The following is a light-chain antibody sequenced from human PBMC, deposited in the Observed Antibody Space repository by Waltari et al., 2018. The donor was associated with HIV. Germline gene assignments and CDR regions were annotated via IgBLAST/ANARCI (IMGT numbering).Light chain of an antibody. J-gene: IGLJ3*02. Sequence: QSVLTQPPSASGTPGQRVTISCSGRSSTIGSNTVNWYQQPPGTAPKLLIYSNKQRPSGVPDRFSGSKSGTSASLAISGLQSEDEADYYCAAWDDSLNGWVFGGGTKLTVL. CDR1: SSTIGSNT. CDR2: SNK. CDR3: AAWDDSLNGWV. V-gene: IGLV1-44*01.